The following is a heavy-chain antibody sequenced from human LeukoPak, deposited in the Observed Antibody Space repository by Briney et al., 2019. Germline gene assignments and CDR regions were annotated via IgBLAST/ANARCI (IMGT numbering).Heavy chain of an antibody. J-gene: IGHJ5*02. D-gene: IGHD2-8*01. CDR1: SGSISLYY. CDR2: IHYSGNT. CDR3: ARNGRYNWFDP. Sequence: SETLSLTCTVSSGSISLYYWSWIRQPPGKGLEWIGHIHYSGNTNYNPSLKSRVTISVDTSKNQLSLKVSSVTAADTAVYYCARNGRYNWFDPWGQGTLVTVSS. V-gene: IGHV4-59*01.